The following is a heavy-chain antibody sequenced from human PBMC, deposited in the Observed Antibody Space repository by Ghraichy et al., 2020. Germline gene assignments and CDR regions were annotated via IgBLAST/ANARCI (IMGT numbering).Heavy chain of an antibody. CDR3: ARGYSAFGYYYGMDV. CDR2: IYYSGST. V-gene: IGHV4-59*01. Sequence: SETLSLTCTVSGGSISSYYWSWIRQPPGKGLEWIGYIYYSGSTNYNPSLKSRVTISVDTSKNQFSLKLSSVTAADTAVYYCARGYSAFGYYYGMDVWGQGTTVTVSS. J-gene: IGHJ6*02. CDR1: GGSISSYY. D-gene: IGHD3-16*01.